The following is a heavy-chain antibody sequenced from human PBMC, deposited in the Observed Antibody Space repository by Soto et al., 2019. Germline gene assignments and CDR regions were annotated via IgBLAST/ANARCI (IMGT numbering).Heavy chain of an antibody. V-gene: IGHV4-31*03. CDR1: GGSISSGGYY. CDR3: ARDSSVPLRQAVVVAAGGGYAFDI. J-gene: IGHJ3*02. CDR2: IYYSGST. Sequence: SETLSLTCTVSGGSISSGGYYWSWIRQHPGKGLEWIGYIYYSGSTYYNPSLKSRVTISVDTSKNQFSLKLSSVTAADTAVYYCARDSSVPLRQAVVVAAGGGYAFDIWGQGTMVTVSS. D-gene: IGHD2-15*01.